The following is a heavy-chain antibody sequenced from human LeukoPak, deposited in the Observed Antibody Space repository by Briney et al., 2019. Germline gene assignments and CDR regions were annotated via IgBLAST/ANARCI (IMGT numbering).Heavy chain of an antibody. J-gene: IGHJ4*02. D-gene: IGHD6-6*01. Sequence: ASVKVSCKASGGTFSSYAISWVRQAPGQGLEWMGGIIPIFGTANYAQKFQGRVTITRNTSISTAYMELSSLRSEDTAVYYCARGLILYSSSPPGYWGQGTLVTVSS. V-gene: IGHV1-69*05. CDR3: ARGLILYSSSPPGY. CDR1: GGTFSSYA. CDR2: IIPIFGTA.